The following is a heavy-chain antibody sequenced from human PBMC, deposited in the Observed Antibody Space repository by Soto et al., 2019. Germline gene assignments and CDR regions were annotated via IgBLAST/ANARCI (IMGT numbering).Heavy chain of an antibody. CDR3: ARQGSNSSRRLSWFDP. J-gene: IGHJ5*02. Sequence: PSETLSLTCTVSGGSSSRSTYSWGWIRQPPGKGLEWIGSMHYSGATYYNPSLKSRVSISVGTSKSQFSLKLTFVTAADTAVYFCARQGSNSSRRLSWFDPWGQGTLVTVS. CDR1: GGSSSRSTYS. V-gene: IGHV4-39*01. CDR2: MHYSGAT. D-gene: IGHD3-16*01.